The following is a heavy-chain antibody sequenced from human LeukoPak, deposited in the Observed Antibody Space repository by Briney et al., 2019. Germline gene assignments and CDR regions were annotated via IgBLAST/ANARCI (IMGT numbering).Heavy chain of an antibody. V-gene: IGHV4-31*03. D-gene: IGHD3-22*01. CDR1: GGSISSGGYY. J-gene: IGHJ4*02. Sequence: SETLSLTCTVSGGSISSGGYYWSWIRQHPGKGLEWIGYIYYSGSTYYNPSLKSRVTISVDKSKNQFSLKLSSVTAADTAVYYCARFTMIVVVGFDYWGQGTLVTVSS. CDR3: ARFTMIVVVGFDY. CDR2: IYYSGST.